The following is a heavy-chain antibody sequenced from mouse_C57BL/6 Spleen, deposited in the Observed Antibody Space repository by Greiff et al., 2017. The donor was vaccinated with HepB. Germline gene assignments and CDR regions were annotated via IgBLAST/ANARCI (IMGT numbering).Heavy chain of an antibody. V-gene: IGHV5-9-1*02. D-gene: IGHD2-3*01. Sequence: EVQLVESGEGLVKPGGSLKLSCAASGFTFSSYAMSWVRQTPEKRLEWVAYISSGGDYIYYADTVKGRFTISRDNARNTLYLQMSSLKSEDTAMYYCTRDGYYVGYFDYWGQGTTHTVSS. CDR3: TRDGYYVGYFDY. CDR2: ISSGGDYI. CDR1: GFTFSSYA. J-gene: IGHJ2*01.